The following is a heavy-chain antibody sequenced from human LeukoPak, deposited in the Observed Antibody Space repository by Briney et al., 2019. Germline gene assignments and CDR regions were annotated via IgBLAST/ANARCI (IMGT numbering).Heavy chain of an antibody. CDR2: IYPGDSDT. Sequence: GESLKISCKGSGYSFTSYWIGRVRQMPGKGLEWMGIIYPGDSDTRYSPSFQGQVTISADKSISTAHLQWSSLKASDTAMYYCARGLSSSYIDFDYWGQGTLVTVSS. J-gene: IGHJ4*02. CDR3: ARGLSSSYIDFDY. CDR1: GYSFTSYW. V-gene: IGHV5-51*01. D-gene: IGHD6-6*01.